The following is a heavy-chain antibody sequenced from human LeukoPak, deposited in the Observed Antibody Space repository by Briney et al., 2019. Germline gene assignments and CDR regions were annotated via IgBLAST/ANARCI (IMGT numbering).Heavy chain of an antibody. CDR1: GYTFTSYA. CDR2: IIPILGIA. V-gene: IGHV1-69*04. D-gene: IGHD3-10*01. J-gene: IGHJ6*02. Sequence: GASVKVSCKASGYTFTSYAISWVRQAPGQGLEWMGRIIPILGIANYAQKFQGRVTITADKSTSTAYMELSSLRSEDTAVYYCAASPTMVRDYYYYGMDVWGQGTTVTVSS. CDR3: AASPTMVRDYYYYGMDV.